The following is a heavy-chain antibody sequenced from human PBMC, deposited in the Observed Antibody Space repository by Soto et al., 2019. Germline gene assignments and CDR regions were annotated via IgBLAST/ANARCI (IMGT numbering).Heavy chain of an antibody. D-gene: IGHD3-3*01. CDR2: INTKIHRQTT. CDR3: TADHWS. J-gene: IGHJ4*02. CDR1: GYTFSDAG. Sequence: GGSLRLSCVVFGYTFSDAGMSWVRQAPGKGLEWVGRINTKIHRQTTDYAAPVAGRFPIARDDSKNTLYLQMSSLKIEDTAVYFCTADHWSWGQGTLVTVSS. V-gene: IGHV3-15*01.